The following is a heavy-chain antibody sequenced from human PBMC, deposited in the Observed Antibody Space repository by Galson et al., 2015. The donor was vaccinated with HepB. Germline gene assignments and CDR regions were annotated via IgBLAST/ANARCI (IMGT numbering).Heavy chain of an antibody. D-gene: IGHD1-26*01. V-gene: IGHV1-69*13. CDR3: ASPIVGAQKTKWWAFDI. CDR1: GGTFSSYA. CDR2: IIPIFGTA. Sequence: SVKVSCKASGGTFSSYAISWVRQAPGQGLEWMGGIIPIFGTANYAQKFQGRVTITADESTSTAYMELSSLRSEDTAVYYCASPIVGAQKTKWWAFDIWGQGTMVTVSS. J-gene: IGHJ3*02.